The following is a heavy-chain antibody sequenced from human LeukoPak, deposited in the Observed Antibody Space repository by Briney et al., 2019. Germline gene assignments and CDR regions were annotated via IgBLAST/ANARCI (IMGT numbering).Heavy chain of an antibody. V-gene: IGHV5-51*01. Sequence: RTGESLKISGQASGFTLSSFWIAWVRHMPGKGLQWMGIVYPGDSPRDSQTKYSPSFQGQVTLSADKSVNTAYLQWDSLKASDTAIYYCARLVPQGFYWGQGTRVTVSP. D-gene: IGHD3-10*01. CDR2: VYPGDSPRDSQT. CDR3: ARLVPQGFY. CDR1: GFTLSSFW. J-gene: IGHJ4*02.